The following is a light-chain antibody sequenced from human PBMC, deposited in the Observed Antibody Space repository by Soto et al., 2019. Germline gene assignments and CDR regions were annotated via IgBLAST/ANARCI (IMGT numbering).Light chain of an antibody. CDR3: QQYNNYSLM. J-gene: IGKJ1*01. Sequence: DIQMTQSPSTLSASVGDRVTITCRASQSIRTWLAWYQQKPGQAPKLLISKASNLESGVPSRFSGSGSGTEFTLTINSLQPDDFATYYCQQYNNYSLMFGQGTKVEIK. CDR2: KAS. CDR1: QSIRTW. V-gene: IGKV1-5*03.